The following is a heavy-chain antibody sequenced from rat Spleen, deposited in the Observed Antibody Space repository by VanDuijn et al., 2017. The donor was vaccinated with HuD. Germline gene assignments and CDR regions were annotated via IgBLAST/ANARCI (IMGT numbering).Heavy chain of an antibody. J-gene: IGHJ2*01. CDR3: ARRYYSAPFDY. CDR1: GLSFSNYD. CDR2: ITYEGNST. Sequence: EVQLVESGGGLVQPGRSLKLSCTASGLSFSNYDMAWVRQAPKKGLEWVASITYEGNSTYYGDSVKGRFTISRDNAKSTLYLQMDSLRSEDTATYYCARRYYSAPFDYWGQGVMVTVSS. V-gene: IGHV5-22*01. D-gene: IGHD1-1*01.